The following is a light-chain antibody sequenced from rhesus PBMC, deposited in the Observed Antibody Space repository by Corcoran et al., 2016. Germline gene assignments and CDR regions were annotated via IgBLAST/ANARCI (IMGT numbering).Light chain of an antibody. J-gene: IGLJ1*01. V-gene: IGLV2-13*03. Sequence: QAAPTQSPSVSGSPGQSATISCTGTSSDIGGYNRVSWYQHYPGKAPKLIIYEVSKRPSGVSDRFSGSKSGHTASLTISGLQAADAADYYCSSYADNSPYIFGPGTRLTVL. CDR1: SSDIGGYNR. CDR2: EVS. CDR3: SSYADNSPYI.